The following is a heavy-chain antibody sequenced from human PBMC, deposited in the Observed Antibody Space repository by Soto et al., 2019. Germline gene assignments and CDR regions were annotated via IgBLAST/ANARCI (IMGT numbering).Heavy chain of an antibody. CDR1: CGSFSGYY. Sequence: SETLSLTCAVYCGSFSGYYWSWIRQPPGKGLEWIGEINHSGSTNYNPSLKSRVTISVDTSKNQFSLKLSSVTAADTAVYYCARGARNYDFWSGYHRHNWFDPWGQGTLVTVSS. CDR3: ARGARNYDFWSGYHRHNWFDP. V-gene: IGHV4-34*01. J-gene: IGHJ5*02. CDR2: INHSGST. D-gene: IGHD3-3*01.